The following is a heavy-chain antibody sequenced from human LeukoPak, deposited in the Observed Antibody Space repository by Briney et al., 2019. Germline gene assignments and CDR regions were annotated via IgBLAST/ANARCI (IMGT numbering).Heavy chain of an antibody. CDR3: ARKGPANYYYYYMDV. CDR1: GYTFTSYD. CDR2: MNPNSGNT. D-gene: IGHD2-2*01. V-gene: IGHV1-8*02. Sequence: ASVKVSCKASGYTFTSYDINWVRQAPGQGLEWMGRMNPNSGNTVYAQKFQGRVTMTRNTSISTAYMELSSLRSEDTAVYFCARKGPANYYYYYMDVWGKGTTVTVSS. J-gene: IGHJ6*03.